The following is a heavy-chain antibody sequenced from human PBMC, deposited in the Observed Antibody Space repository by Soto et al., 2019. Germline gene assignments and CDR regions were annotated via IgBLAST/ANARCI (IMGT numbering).Heavy chain of an antibody. CDR2: ISYDGNNK. V-gene: IGHV3-30-3*01. Sequence: QVQLVESGGGVVQPGRSLRLSCAASGFTFSDYAMHWVRQAPGKGLEWVTLISYDGNNKYYADSVKGRFTISRDNSKNTLYLQMKSLRAEDTAVYYCARDTLSVAMGLIPYWGQGTLVTVSS. CDR3: ARDTLSVAMGLIPY. J-gene: IGHJ4*02. D-gene: IGHD5-12*01. CDR1: GFTFSDYA.